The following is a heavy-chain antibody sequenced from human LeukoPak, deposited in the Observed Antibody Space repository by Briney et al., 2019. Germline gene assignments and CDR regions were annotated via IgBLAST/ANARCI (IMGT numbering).Heavy chain of an antibody. CDR1: GLTFDSYD. CDR2: ISASGISI. CDR3: VPPAAGLHRTISTEYFQP. J-gene: IGHJ1*01. V-gene: IGHV3-48*03. D-gene: IGHD6-13*01. Sequence: GGSLRLSCVAAGLTFDSYDMYWVRQSPGKGPEWVSCISASGISIKYADSVKGRFTISRDNAKNLVYLQMDSLRAEDTAVYYCVPPAAGLHRTISTEYFQPWGQGTPVIVSS.